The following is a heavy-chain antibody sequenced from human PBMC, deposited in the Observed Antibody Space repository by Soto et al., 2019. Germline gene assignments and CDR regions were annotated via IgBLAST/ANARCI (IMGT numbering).Heavy chain of an antibody. V-gene: IGHV4-34*01. CDR1: GGSFSGYY. J-gene: IGHJ4*02. CDR3: ARGASSVPTDY. Sequence: PSETLSLTCAVYGGSFSGYYWSWIRQPPGKGLEWIGEINHSGSTNYNPSLKSRVTISVDTSKNQFSLKLSSVTAADTAVYYCARGASSVPTDYWGQGTLVTVS. CDR2: INHSGST. D-gene: IGHD1-1*01.